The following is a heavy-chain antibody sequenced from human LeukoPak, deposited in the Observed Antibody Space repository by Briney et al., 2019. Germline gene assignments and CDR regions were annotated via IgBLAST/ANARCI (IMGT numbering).Heavy chain of an antibody. D-gene: IGHD3-16*01. V-gene: IGHV3-48*04. CDR1: GFTFSDYG. CDR3: ARDFGPRLYASDV. CDR2: ISVSSRNVI. Sequence: PGRSLRLSCAASGFTFSDYGMNWVRQAPGKGLEWLSYISVSSRNVIDYADSVKGRFTISRDDAKNSLYLQMNSLRAEDTAVYFCARDFGPRLYASDVWGQGTMITVSS. J-gene: IGHJ3*01.